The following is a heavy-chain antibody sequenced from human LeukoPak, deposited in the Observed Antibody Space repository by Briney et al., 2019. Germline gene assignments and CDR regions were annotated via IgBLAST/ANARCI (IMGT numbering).Heavy chain of an antibody. CDR1: GFTFSSYG. J-gene: IGHJ5*02. D-gene: IGHD3-22*01. V-gene: IGHV3-30*18. CDR2: ISYDGSNK. Sequence: GGSLRLSCAASGFTFSSYGMHWVRQAPGKGLVWVAVISYDGSNKYYADSVKGRFTISRDNSKNTLYLQMNSLRAEDTAVYYCAKEEHDSSGYYLWGQGTLVTVSS. CDR3: AKEEHDSSGYYL.